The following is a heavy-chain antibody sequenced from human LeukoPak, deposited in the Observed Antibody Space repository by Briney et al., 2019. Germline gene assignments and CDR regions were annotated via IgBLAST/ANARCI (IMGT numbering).Heavy chain of an antibody. Sequence: SETLSLTCTVSGGSISSYYWSWIRQPPGKGLEWIGYIYYSGSTNYNPSLKSRVTISVDTSKNQFSLKLSSVTAADTAVYYCARDSRVAGTRHFDFWGQGTLVTVSS. D-gene: IGHD6-19*01. J-gene: IGHJ4*02. CDR2: IYYSGST. V-gene: IGHV4-59*01. CDR1: GGSISSYY. CDR3: ARDSRVAGTRHFDF.